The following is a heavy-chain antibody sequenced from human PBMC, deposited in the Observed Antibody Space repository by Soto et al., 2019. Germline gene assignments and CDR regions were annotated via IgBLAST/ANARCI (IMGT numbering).Heavy chain of an antibody. D-gene: IGHD3-22*01. CDR2: IIPIFGTA. CDR1: GGSFSSYA. Sequence: SVNGSCKAAGGSFSSYAISWVRQAPGQGLEWMGGIIPIFGTANYAQKFQGRVTITADESTSTAYMELSSLRSEDTAVYYCARDVYYYDSSGYYFDYWGQGTLVTSPQ. J-gene: IGHJ4*02. CDR3: ARDVYYYDSSGYYFDY. V-gene: IGHV1-69*13.